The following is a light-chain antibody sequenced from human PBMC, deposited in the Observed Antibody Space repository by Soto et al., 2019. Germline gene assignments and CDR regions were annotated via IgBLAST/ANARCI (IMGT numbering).Light chain of an antibody. V-gene: IGLV2-14*01. CDR1: SSDFGGYDY. CDR3: SSYTDRSTLVYV. CDR2: DVS. J-gene: IGLJ1*01. Sequence: QSALTQPASVSGSPGQSITISCTGTSSDFGGYDYVSWYQQYPGKAPKLMIYDVSNRPSGVSNRFSGSKSGNTASLTISGLQAEDEADYYCSSYTDRSTLVYVFGTGTKLTV.